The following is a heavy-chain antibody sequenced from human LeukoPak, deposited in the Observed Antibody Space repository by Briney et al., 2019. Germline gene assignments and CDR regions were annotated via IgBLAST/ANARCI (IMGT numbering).Heavy chain of an antibody. D-gene: IGHD4-11*01. CDR1: GFNFSDYA. J-gene: IGHJ5*02. V-gene: IGHV3-23*01. CDR2: ISGSGGTT. CDR3: AKDRYSNYGNWFDP. Sequence: TGGSLRLSCVASGFNFSDYAMNWVRQAPGKGLEWVSAISGSGGTTHYADSVKDRFAISRDNSKNTLSLQMSHLRHEDTARYYCAKDRYSNYGNWFDPWGQGTQVTVFS.